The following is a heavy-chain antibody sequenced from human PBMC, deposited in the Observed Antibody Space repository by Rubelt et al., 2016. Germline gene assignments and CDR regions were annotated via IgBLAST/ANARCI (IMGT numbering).Heavy chain of an antibody. CDR2: INTNRGDT. V-gene: IGHV1-2*06. Sequence: QVQLVQSGAEVEKPGASVKVSCKASGYSFTGYYMHWVRQAPGQGLEWMGRINTNRGDTDYAQKFQGRVTMTRDTSISTAYMGRGRLRSDDTAVYYGARDLRRAARAPDYWGQGTPVTVSS. CDR3: ARDLRRAARAPDY. CDR1: GYSFTGYY. D-gene: IGHD6-6*01. J-gene: IGHJ4*02.